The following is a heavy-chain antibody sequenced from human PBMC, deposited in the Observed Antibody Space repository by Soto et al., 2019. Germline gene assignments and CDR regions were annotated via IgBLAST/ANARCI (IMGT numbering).Heavy chain of an antibody. V-gene: IGHV4-59*08. CDR2: IYYRGNT. D-gene: IGHD7-27*01. CDR1: GGSMSPYY. J-gene: IGHJ6*02. Sequence: SETLSLTCSVFGGSMSPYYWSWIRQSPGKGLEWIANIYYRGNTNYNPSLESRITISIDTSKNQFSLKLNSLTAADTAVFYCARHSKKTGDFDYYYGMDVWGQGTTVTVSS. CDR3: ARHSKKTGDFDYYYGMDV.